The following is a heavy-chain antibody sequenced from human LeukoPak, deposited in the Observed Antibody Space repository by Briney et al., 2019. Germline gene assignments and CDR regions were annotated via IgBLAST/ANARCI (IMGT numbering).Heavy chain of an antibody. CDR3: ARHNYYDSGGYTEYFQH. CDR1: GGSISSYY. CDR2: IYYSGST. D-gene: IGHD3-22*01. Sequence: SETLSLTCTVSGGSISSYYWSWIRQPPGKGLEWIGYIYYSGSTNYNPSLKSRVTISVDTSKNQFSLKLSSVTAADTAVYYCARHNYYDSGGYTEYFQHWGQGTLVTVSS. V-gene: IGHV4-59*08. J-gene: IGHJ1*01.